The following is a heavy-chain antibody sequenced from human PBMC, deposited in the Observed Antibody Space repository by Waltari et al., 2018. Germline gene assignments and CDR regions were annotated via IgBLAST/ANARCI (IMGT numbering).Heavy chain of an antibody. V-gene: IGHV3-23*04. J-gene: IGHJ3*01. CDR1: GFRFSLYG. Sequence: EANLAESGGGLVQPGGSVRLSCTDAGFRFSLYGMIWVRQAPGKGLEWVSAISGSGADTFYADSVKDRFVISRDNSKNTVFLEMNSLRAEDTALYYCAKDPPGSYYEGFDEWGQGTMVTVSS. CDR3: AKDPPGSYYEGFDE. CDR2: ISGSGADT. D-gene: IGHD1-26*01.